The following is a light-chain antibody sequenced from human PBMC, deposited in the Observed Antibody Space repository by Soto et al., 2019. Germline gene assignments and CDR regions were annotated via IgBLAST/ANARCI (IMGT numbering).Light chain of an antibody. V-gene: IGKV3-20*01. CDR1: QRVSNH. Sequence: EVVLTQSPATLSLSPGERATLSCRASQRVSNHFAWYQQKPGQAPRLLIYGALSRATGIPDRFSGSGSGTEFTLTINRVEPEDFEVYFCQQYAGSPRTFGQGTKVDIK. J-gene: IGKJ1*01. CDR3: QQYAGSPRT. CDR2: GAL.